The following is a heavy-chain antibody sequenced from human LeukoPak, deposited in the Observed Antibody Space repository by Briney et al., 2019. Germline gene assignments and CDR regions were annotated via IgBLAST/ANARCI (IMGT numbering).Heavy chain of an antibody. V-gene: IGHV4-59*01. CDR2: IYYSGST. D-gene: IGHD3-22*01. CDR3: ARVLYYYDSSGYSETYYFDY. Sequence: KPSETLSLTCTVSGGSISSYYWSWIRQPPGKGLEWIGYIYYSGSTNYNPSLKSRVTISVDTSKNQFSLKLSSVTAADTAVYYCARVLYYYDSSGYSETYYFDYWGQGTLVTVSS. CDR1: GGSISSYY. J-gene: IGHJ4*02.